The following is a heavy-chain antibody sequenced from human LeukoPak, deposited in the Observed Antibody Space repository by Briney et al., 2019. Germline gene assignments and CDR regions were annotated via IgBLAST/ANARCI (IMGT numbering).Heavy chain of an antibody. CDR3: ARLTSSSSGSSFDY. D-gene: IGHD6-13*01. Sequence: PSETLSLTCTVSGGSISSSSYYWGWIRQPPGKGLEWIGSIYYSGSTYYNPSLKSRVTISVDTSKNQFSLKLSSVTAADTAVYYCARLTSSSSGSSFDYWAREPWSPSPQ. V-gene: IGHV4-39*07. CDR2: IYYSGST. CDR1: GGSISSSSYY. J-gene: IGHJ4*02.